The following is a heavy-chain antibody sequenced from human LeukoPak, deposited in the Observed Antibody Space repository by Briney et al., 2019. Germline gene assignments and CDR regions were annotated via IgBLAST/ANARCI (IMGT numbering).Heavy chain of an antibody. CDR1: GFTFSSYS. Sequence: PGGSLRLSCAASGFTFSSYSMNWVRQAPGKGLEWVSSISSSSYIYYADSVKGRFTISRDNAKNSLYLQMNSLRAEDTAVYYCARARPNKRFDYWGQGTLVTVSS. D-gene: IGHD1/OR15-1a*01. V-gene: IGHV3-21*01. CDR2: ISSSSYI. J-gene: IGHJ4*02. CDR3: ARARPNKRFDY.